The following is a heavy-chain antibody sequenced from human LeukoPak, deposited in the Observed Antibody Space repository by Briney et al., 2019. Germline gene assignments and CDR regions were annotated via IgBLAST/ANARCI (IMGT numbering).Heavy chain of an antibody. Sequence: SQTLSLTCTVSGGSISSGSYYWSWIRQPPGKGLEWIGYIYYSGSTNYNPSLKSRVTISVDTSKNQFSLKLSSVTAADTAVYYCASSPVVIKNYFDYWGQGTLVTVSS. V-gene: IGHV4-61*01. D-gene: IGHD3-22*01. J-gene: IGHJ4*02. CDR1: GGSISSGSYY. CDR2: IYYSGST. CDR3: ASSPVVIKNYFDY.